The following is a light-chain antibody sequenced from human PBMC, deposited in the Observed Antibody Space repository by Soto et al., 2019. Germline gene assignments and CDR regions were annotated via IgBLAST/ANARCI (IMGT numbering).Light chain of an antibody. J-gene: IGKJ1*01. CDR3: KQYGSSKT. V-gene: IGKV3-20*01. CDR2: DAS. Sequence: EIVLTQSPGTLSLSPGERATLSCRASQSVSSSYLAWYQQKPGQAPRLLIYDASSRAAGIPDRFSGSGSGTDFTLIISRLEHEDFAMYYCKQYGSSKTFGQETKVDIK. CDR1: QSVSSSY.